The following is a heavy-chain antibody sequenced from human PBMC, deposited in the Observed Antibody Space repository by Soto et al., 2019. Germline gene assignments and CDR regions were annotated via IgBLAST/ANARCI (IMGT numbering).Heavy chain of an antibody. Sequence: EVQLVESGGGLVQPGGSLRLSCAASGFTFSIYSMNWVRQAPGKGLEWFSYITSDTNTIKYADSVKGRFTISRDNAKNSLYLQMHSLRDGDTAVYFCARSVEGHFDYWGQGTVVTVSS. V-gene: IGHV3-48*02. J-gene: IGHJ4*02. CDR2: ITSDTNTI. CDR1: GFTFSIYS. CDR3: ARSVEGHFDY. D-gene: IGHD1-1*01.